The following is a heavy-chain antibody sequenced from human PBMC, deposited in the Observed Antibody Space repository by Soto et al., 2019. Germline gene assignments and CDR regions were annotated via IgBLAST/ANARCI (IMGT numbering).Heavy chain of an antibody. D-gene: IGHD3-10*01. J-gene: IGHJ4*02. V-gene: IGHV4-4*07. CDR2: VYSSGTT. CDR1: GGSISSYW. CDR3: ARDIGSYAYGEGY. Sequence: SETLSLTCRVSGGSISSYWWSWIRQPAGKGLEWIGRVYSSGTTDYNPSLNSRATLSVETSKNQSSLKLSSVTAADTAVYYCARDIGSYAYGEGYWGQGIQVTVSS.